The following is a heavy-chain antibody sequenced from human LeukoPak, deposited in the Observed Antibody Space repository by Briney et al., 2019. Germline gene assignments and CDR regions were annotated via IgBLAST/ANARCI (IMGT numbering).Heavy chain of an antibody. CDR1: GFTFSSYV. CDR2: IGSDGRTT. J-gene: IGHJ4*02. D-gene: IGHD3-10*01. Sequence: GGPLRLSCAASGFTFSSYVMRWVRQAPGKGLVWVSVIGSDGRTTSYADSVKGRFTTSRDNSKNTVYLKMDSLRPEDTAVYYCAAYYYDSGTSSRGGFDYWGQGAQVTVSS. V-gene: IGHV3-23*01. CDR3: AAYYYDSGTSSRGGFDY.